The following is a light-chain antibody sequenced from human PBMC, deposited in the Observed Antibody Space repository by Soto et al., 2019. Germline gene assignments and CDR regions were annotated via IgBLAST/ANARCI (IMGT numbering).Light chain of an antibody. Sequence: EIVLTQSPGTLSLSPVERATLSCMASQSVSSSYLAWYQQKPGQAPRLLIYDASIRATGIPDRFSGSGSGTDFTLTISRLEPEDFAVYYCQQYGSSRTFGQGTKVDIK. CDR1: QSVSSSY. V-gene: IGKV3-20*01. CDR2: DAS. J-gene: IGKJ1*01. CDR3: QQYGSSRT.